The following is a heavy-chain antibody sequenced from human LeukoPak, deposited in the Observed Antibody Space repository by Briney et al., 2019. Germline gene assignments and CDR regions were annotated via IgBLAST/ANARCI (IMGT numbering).Heavy chain of an antibody. D-gene: IGHD3-22*01. CDR3: ARSTSQHFYDSSLAF. Sequence: PSETLSLTCTVSGDSISTGYSCSWIRQHPEKGLEWIGHIYYSSTSYNPSLGSRVSISLDTSKNQFSLKLTSVTAADTAVYYCARSTSQHFYDSSLAFWGQGTLVTVSS. CDR2: IYYSST. CDR1: GDSISTGYS. J-gene: IGHJ4*02. V-gene: IGHV4-31*03.